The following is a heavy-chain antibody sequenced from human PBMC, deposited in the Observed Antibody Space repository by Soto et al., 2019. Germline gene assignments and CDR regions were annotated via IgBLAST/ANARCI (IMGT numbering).Heavy chain of an antibody. CDR2: IRQDGSEK. CDR3: ARDSAWLFDS. CDR1: GFPFSSYW. Sequence: GGSLRLSCAASGFPFSSYWMSWVRQAQGRGLEWVAYIRQDGSEKWSLDSVKGRFIISRDDSKNTLSLQMNSLRAEDTAVYYCARDSAWLFDSWGQGTLVTVSS. D-gene: IGHD5-12*01. J-gene: IGHJ4*02. V-gene: IGHV3-7*01.